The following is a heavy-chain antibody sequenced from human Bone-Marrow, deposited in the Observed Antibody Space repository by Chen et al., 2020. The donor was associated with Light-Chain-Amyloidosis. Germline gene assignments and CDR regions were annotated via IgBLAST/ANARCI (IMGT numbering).Heavy chain of an antibody. CDR1: GGSVSSGSYY. D-gene: IGHD2-21*02. CDR3: ARAVVTYSSYYYGMDV. Sequence: QVQLQESGPGLVKPSETLSLTCTVSGGSVSSGSYYWSWIRQPPGKGLEWIGDIYYSGSTNYNPSLKSRVTISVDTSKNHFSLKLSSVTAADTAVYYCARAVVTYSSYYYGMDVWGQGTTVTVSS. CDR2: IYYSGST. J-gene: IGHJ6*02. V-gene: IGHV4-61*01.